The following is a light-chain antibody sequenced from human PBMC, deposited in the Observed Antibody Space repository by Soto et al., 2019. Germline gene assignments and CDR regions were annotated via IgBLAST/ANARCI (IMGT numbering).Light chain of an antibody. CDR1: QSVSSNY. Sequence: IWLTQSPGTLSLSPGERGTLSCRASQSVSSNYLAWYQQKPGQAPRLLIYGAFNRATGIPARFSGTGSGTDFTLTISSLESEDFAVYYCQQRSAGITFGQGTRLEIK. CDR3: QQRSAGIT. CDR2: GAF. V-gene: IGKV3D-20*02. J-gene: IGKJ5*01.